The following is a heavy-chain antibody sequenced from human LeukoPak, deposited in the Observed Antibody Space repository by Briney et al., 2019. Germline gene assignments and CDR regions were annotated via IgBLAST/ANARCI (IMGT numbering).Heavy chain of an antibody. J-gene: IGHJ4*02. CDR1: GYSISSGYY. CDR2: IYHSGST. CDR3: PRDRLAMPDYYFAS. D-gene: IGHD2-2*01. Sequence: SETLSLTCAVSGYSISSGYYWGWIRQPPGKGLEWIGSIYHSGSTYYNPSLKSRVTISVDTSKNQFSLKLSSVTAADTAVYYCPRDRLAMPDYYFASWGQGTLVTVSS. V-gene: IGHV4-38-2*02.